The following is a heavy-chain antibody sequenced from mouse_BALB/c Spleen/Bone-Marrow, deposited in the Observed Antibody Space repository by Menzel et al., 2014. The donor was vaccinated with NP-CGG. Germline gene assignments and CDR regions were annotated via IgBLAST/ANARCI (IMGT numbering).Heavy chain of an antibody. V-gene: IGHV1S22*01. CDR1: GYTFTSYW. CDR2: IYPGSGST. D-gene: IGHD1-1*01. J-gene: IGHJ4*01. Sequence: LQQSGSELVRPGASVKLFCKASGYTFTSYWMHWVKQRPGQGLEWIGNIYPGSGSTNYDEKFKSNATLTVDTSSSTAYMQLSSLTSEDSAVYHCTRSGYYCSRGYAMDYWGQGTSVTVSS. CDR3: TRSGYYCSRGYAMDY.